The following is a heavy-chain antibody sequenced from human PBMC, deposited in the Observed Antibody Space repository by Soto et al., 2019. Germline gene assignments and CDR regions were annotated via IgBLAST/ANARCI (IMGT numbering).Heavy chain of an antibody. V-gene: IGHV1-46*01. CDR2: INPSGGST. J-gene: IGHJ4*02. CDR3: ARLDYYDSSGYYYVFDY. CDR1: GYTFTSYY. D-gene: IGHD3-22*01. Sequence: ASVKVSCKAPGYTFTSYYMHWVRQAPGQGLEWMGIINPSGGSTSYAQKFQGRVTMTRDTSTSTVYMELSSLRSEDTAVYYCARLDYYDSSGYYYVFDYWGQGTLVTVSS.